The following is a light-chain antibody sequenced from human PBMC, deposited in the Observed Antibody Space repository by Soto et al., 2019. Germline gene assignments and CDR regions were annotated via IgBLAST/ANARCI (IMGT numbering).Light chain of an antibody. CDR3: QQSSSSTWT. V-gene: IGKV3-11*01. Sequence: IVLTQSPANRSLSPGERATLSCRASQSVSGYLAWYQQKPGQAPRLLIYDASNRATGIPARFSGSGSGTDCTITISSLKTEDVATYYCQQSSSSTWTFGQGTKVDIK. CDR2: DAS. J-gene: IGKJ1*01. CDR1: QSVSGY.